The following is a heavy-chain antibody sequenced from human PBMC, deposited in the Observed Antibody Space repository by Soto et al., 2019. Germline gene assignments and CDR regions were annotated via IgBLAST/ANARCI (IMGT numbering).Heavy chain of an antibody. V-gene: IGHV4-39*01. CDR2: IDYNGVT. CDR1: GASISSRDYY. J-gene: IGHJ4*02. Sequence: NPSETLSLTCSVSGASISSRDYYWGWIRQTPGKGLEWIGNIDYNGVTYYNPSLKSRVTVSKDTSKNQFSLKVASVTAADTAVYYCARGYYWGQGTLVTVSS. CDR3: ARGYY.